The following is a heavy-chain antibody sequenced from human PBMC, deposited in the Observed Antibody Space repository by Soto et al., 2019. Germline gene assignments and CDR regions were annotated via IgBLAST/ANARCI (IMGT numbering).Heavy chain of an antibody. CDR2: ISYDGSNK. J-gene: IGHJ4*02. D-gene: IGHD3-3*01. CDR1: GFTFSSYG. V-gene: IGHV3-30*18. Sequence: QVQLVESGGGVVQPERSLRLSCAASGFTFSSYGMHWVRQAPGKGLEWVAVISYDGSNKYYADSVKGRFTISRDNSKNTLYLQMNSLRAEDTAVYYCAKEGEPNYDFWSGYYLGPGYWGQGTLVTVSS. CDR3: AKEGEPNYDFWSGYYLGPGY.